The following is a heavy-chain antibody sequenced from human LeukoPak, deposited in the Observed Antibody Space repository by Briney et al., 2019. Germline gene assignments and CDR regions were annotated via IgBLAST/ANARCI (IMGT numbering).Heavy chain of an antibody. V-gene: IGHV4-39*01. CDR2: IYYSGST. J-gene: IGHJ4*02. D-gene: IGHD4-17*01. CDR1: GGSISSSSYY. CDR3: ARRTVTTIWH. Sequence: SETLSLTCTVSGGSISSSSYYWGWIRQPPGKGLEWIGSIYYSGSTYYNPSLKSRVTISVDTSKNQFSLKLSSVTAADTAVYYCARRTVTTIWHWGQGTLVTVSS.